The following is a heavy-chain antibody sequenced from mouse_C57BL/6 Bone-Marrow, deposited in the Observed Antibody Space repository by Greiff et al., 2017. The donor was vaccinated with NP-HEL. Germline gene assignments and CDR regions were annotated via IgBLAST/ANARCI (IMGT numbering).Heavy chain of an antibody. V-gene: IGHV14-4*01. CDR3: TTYTTVVATRYFDV. D-gene: IGHD1-1*01. J-gene: IGHJ1*03. CDR2: IDPENGDT. Sequence: EVQLQQSGAELVRPGASVQLSCTASGFNIKDDYMHWVKQRPEQGLEWIGWIDPENGDTESASKFQGKATITADTSSNTAYLQLSSLTSEDTAVYYCTTYTTVVATRYFDVWGTGTTVTVSS. CDR1: GFNIKDDY.